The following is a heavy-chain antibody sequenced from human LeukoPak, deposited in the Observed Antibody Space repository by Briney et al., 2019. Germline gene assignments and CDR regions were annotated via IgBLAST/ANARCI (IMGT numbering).Heavy chain of an antibody. CDR3: ARITNHAFDI. V-gene: IGHV3-30-3*01. CDR2: ISYDGSNQ. CDR1: GFTFSSYA. D-gene: IGHD2-2*01. Sequence: QPGRSLRLSCAASGFTFSSYAMHWVRQPPGTGLEWVAVISYDGSNQNYADSVRGRFTISRDNSKNMLYVQMNSLRPEDTAVYYCARITNHAFDIWGQGTMVTVSS. J-gene: IGHJ3*02.